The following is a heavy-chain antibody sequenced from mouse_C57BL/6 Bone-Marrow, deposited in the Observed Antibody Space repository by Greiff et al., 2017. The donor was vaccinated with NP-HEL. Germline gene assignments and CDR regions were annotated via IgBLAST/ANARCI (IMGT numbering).Heavy chain of an antibody. Sequence: EVHLVESGGGLVKPGGSLKLSCAASGFTFSDYGMHWVRQAPEKGLEWVAYISSGSSTIYYADTVKGRFTISRDNAKNTLCLKMTSLRSEDTAMYYCAAPFSYWGQGTLVTVSA. V-gene: IGHV5-17*01. J-gene: IGHJ3*01. CDR3: AAPFSY. CDR2: ISSGSSTI. CDR1: GFTFSDYG.